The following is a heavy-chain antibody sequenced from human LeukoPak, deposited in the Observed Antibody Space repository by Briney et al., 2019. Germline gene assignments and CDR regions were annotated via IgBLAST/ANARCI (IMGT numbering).Heavy chain of an antibody. CDR2: INTNTGNP. CDR3: ARLRGIAAHRNNWFDP. J-gene: IGHJ5*02. D-gene: IGHD6-13*01. V-gene: IGHV7-4-1*02. CDR1: GYTFTRYA. Sequence: ASVKVSCKASGYTFTRYAMNWVRQAPGQGLEWMGWINTNTGNPTYAQGFTGRFVFSLDTSVNTAYVQISSLKASDTAMYYCARLRGIAAHRNNWFDPWGQGTLVTVSS.